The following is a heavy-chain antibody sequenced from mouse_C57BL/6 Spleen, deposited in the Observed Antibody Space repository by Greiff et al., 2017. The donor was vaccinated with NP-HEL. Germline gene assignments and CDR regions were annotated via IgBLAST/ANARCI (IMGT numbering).Heavy chain of an antibody. J-gene: IGHJ2*01. Sequence: VQLQQSGPELVKPGASVKISCKASGYTFTDYYMNWVKQSHGKSLEWIGDINPNNGGTSYNQKFKGKATLTVDKSSSTAYMELRSLTSEDSAVYYCASWDYGYFDYWGQGTTLTVSS. D-gene: IGHD2-4*01. CDR1: GYTFTDYY. CDR2: INPNNGGT. V-gene: IGHV1-26*01. CDR3: ASWDYGYFDY.